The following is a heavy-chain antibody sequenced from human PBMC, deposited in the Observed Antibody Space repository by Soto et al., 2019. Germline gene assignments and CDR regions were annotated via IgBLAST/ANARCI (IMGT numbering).Heavy chain of an antibody. Sequence: SETLSLTCTVSGGSISSSSYYWGWIRQPPGKGLEWIGSIYYSGSTYYNPSLKSRVTISVDTSKNQFSLKLRPATAADTAVYYCARLEYYYDSSGSPDAFDIWGQGTMVT. D-gene: IGHD3-22*01. CDR2: IYYSGST. V-gene: IGHV4-39*01. CDR3: ARLEYYYDSSGSPDAFDI. CDR1: GGSISSSSYY. J-gene: IGHJ3*02.